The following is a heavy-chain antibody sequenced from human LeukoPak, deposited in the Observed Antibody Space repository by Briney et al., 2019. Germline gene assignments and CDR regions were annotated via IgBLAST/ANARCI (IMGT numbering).Heavy chain of an antibody. J-gene: IGHJ6*02. CDR1: GFIFSSYA. D-gene: IGHD3-22*01. CDR2: ISGTGGTI. CDR3: ARGNYYDSSGYYWGVGYYYGMDV. V-gene: IGHV3-23*01. Sequence: GGSLRLSCAASGFIFSSYAMSWVRQAPGKGLEWVSGISGTGGTIYYADSVKGRFTISSDNSRNTLYLQMNSLRVEDTAVYYCARGNYYDSSGYYWGVGYYYGMDVWGQGTTVTVSS.